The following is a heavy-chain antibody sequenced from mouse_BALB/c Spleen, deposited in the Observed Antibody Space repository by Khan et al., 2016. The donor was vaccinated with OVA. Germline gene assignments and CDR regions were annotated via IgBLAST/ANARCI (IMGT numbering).Heavy chain of an antibody. CDR2: INPNNGGT. CDR3: ARAGLTNGYAMDY. V-gene: IGHV1-18*01. Sequence: VHVKQSGPELVKPGASVKISCKTSGYTFTEYSMHWVKQSHGKNLEWIGGINPNNGGTAYNQKFRDKATLTVDKSSTTAYMELRSLTSEDSAVYYCARAGLTNGYAMDYWGQGTSVTVSS. CDR1: GYTFTEYS. J-gene: IGHJ4*01.